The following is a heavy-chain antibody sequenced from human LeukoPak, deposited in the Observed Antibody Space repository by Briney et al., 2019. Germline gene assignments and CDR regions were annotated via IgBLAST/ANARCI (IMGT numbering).Heavy chain of an antibody. V-gene: IGHV3-7*01. D-gene: IGHD2-21*02. Sequence: SGGSLRLSCAASGFTFSFHWMHWVRQAPGEGLEWVDNINQDASEINYVDSVRGRFTISRDNAKNSLHLQMNSLRAEDTAVYYCATDRDNSDWQKRFDSWGQGTLVTVSS. CDR2: INQDASEI. J-gene: IGHJ4*02. CDR1: GFTFSFHW. CDR3: ATDRDNSDWQKRFDS.